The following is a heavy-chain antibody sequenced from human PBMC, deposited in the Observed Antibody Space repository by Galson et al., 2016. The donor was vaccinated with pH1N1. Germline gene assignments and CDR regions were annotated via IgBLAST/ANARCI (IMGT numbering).Heavy chain of an antibody. CDR3: AREGLRGSGSSDAFDS. CDR2: IRQDGSEK. CDR1: GFIFSDYW. D-gene: IGHD3-10*01. V-gene: IGHV3-7*01. Sequence: SLRLSCAASGFIFSDYWMHWVRQAPGKGLEWVANIRQDGSEKYYVDSVKGRFTISRDNAKNSLYLQMNSLRAEDTAVYYCAREGLRGSGSSDAFDSWGQGTMVAVSP. J-gene: IGHJ3*02.